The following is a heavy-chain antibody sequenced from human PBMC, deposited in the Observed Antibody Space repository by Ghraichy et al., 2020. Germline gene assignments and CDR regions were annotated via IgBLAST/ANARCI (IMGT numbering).Heavy chain of an antibody. J-gene: IGHJ6*03. CDR1: GFTFSSYS. Sequence: GGSLRLSCAASGFTFSSYSMNWVRQAPGKGLEWVSSISSSSSYIYYADSVKGRFTISRDNAKNSLYLQMNSLRAEDTAVYYCARVSPSYYYYMDVWGKGTTVTVSS. CDR3: ARVSPSYYYYMDV. D-gene: IGHD3-3*02. CDR2: ISSSSSYI. V-gene: IGHV3-21*01.